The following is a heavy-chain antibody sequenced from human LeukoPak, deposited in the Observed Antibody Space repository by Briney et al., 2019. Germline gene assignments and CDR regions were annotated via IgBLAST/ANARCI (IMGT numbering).Heavy chain of an antibody. Sequence: GGSLRLSCAVSGFTFRDAAMTWVRQAPGKGLEWVSLISSSGNNAYYADSVKGRFTISRDNSKNTLSLQMNGLRVEDTAIYYCAKDIQLSTWGLGTMVTVSS. D-gene: IGHD5-24*01. J-gene: IGHJ3*01. CDR2: ISSSGNNA. V-gene: IGHV3-23*01. CDR1: GFTFRDAA. CDR3: AKDIQLST.